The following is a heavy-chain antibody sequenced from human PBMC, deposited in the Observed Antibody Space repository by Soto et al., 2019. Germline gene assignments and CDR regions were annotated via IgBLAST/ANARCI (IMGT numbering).Heavy chain of an antibody. J-gene: IGHJ4*02. CDR1: GGTFSSYT. CDR2: IIPILGIA. V-gene: IGHV1-69*02. Sequence: QVQLVQSGAEVKKPGSSVKVSCKASGGTFSSYTISWVRQAPGQGLEWMGRIIPILGIANYAQKFQGRVTITAEKFTSTAYMELSSLRSEDTAVYYCARVQTSGLGAVDYWGQGTLVTVSS. D-gene: IGHD1-26*01. CDR3: ARVQTSGLGAVDY.